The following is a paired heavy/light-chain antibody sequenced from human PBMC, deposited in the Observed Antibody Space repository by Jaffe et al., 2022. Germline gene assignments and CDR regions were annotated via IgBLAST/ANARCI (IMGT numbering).Light chain of an antibody. J-gene: IGKJ4*01. CDR1: QSVSSSY. CDR3: QQYGSSPFT. Sequence: EIVLTQSPGTLSLSPGERATLSCRASQSVSSSYLAWYQQKPGQAPRLLIYGASSRATGIPDRFSGSGSGTDFTLTISRLEPEDFAVYYCQQYGSSPFTFGGGTKVEIK. CDR2: GAS. V-gene: IGKV3-20*01.
Heavy chain of an antibody. CDR1: GGSFSGYY. Sequence: QVQLQQWGAGLLKPSETLSLTCAVYGGSFSGYYWSWIRQPPGKGLEWIGEINHSGSTNYNPSLKSRVTISVDTSKNQFSLKLSSVTAADTAVYYCARGRGDILTGYYNSARYYFDYWGQGTLVTVSS. V-gene: IGHV4-34*01. D-gene: IGHD3-9*01. CDR2: INHSGST. CDR3: ARGRGDILTGYYNSARYYFDY. J-gene: IGHJ4*02.